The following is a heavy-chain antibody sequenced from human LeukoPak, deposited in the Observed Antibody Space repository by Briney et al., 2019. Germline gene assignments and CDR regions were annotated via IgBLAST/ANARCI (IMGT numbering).Heavy chain of an antibody. D-gene: IGHD6-13*01. V-gene: IGHV1-2*02. CDR2: TNPNSGGT. CDR3: ARDRPPQLVRPFDY. Sequence: ASVKVSCKASGYTFTGYYIHWVRQAPGQGLEWMGWTNPNSGGTNYAQKLQGRVTMTRDTSISTAYMELSRLRSDDTAVYYCARDRPPQLVRPFDYWGQGTLVTVSS. CDR1: GYTFTGYY. J-gene: IGHJ4*02.